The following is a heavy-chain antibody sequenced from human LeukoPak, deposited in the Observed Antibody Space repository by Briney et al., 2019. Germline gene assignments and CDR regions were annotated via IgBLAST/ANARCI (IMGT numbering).Heavy chain of an antibody. CDR1: KFTFSNYY. CDR3: ARGRGSGSRWGGAFDI. Sequence: GGSLRLSCAASKFTFSNYYMSWIRQAPGKGLEWVSYISSSSTYTDYADSVKGRFTIPRDNAKNSLYLQMNSLRAEDTAVYYCARGRGSGSRWGGAFDIWGQGTVVTVSS. D-gene: IGHD3-10*01. V-gene: IGHV3-11*05. CDR2: ISSSSTYT. J-gene: IGHJ3*02.